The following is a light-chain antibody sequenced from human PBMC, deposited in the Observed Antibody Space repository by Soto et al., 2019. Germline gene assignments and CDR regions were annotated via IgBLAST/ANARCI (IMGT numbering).Light chain of an antibody. V-gene: IGKV3-20*01. CDR1: QSVSSSY. Sequence: EIVLTQSPGTLSLSPGERATLSCRASQSVSSSYLAWYQQKPGQAPRPLIYGASSRATGIPDRFSGSGSGTDFTLTISTLEPEDFAVYYCPQYGSSPNTFGQGTKLEIK. CDR3: PQYGSSPNT. J-gene: IGKJ2*01. CDR2: GAS.